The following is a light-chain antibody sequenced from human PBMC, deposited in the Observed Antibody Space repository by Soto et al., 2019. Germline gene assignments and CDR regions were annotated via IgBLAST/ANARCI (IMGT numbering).Light chain of an antibody. CDR3: QQYGSSGT. CDR2: GAS. CDR1: QSVSKNY. V-gene: IGKV3-20*01. J-gene: IGKJ1*01. Sequence: EILLTQSPCTLSLSPGESATLSCRASQSVSKNYLAWYQQKPGQAPSVLIYGASNRATGIPDRLSGSGSGTDFTLTISRLEPEEFALYYCQQYGSSGTFGQGTKVDIK.